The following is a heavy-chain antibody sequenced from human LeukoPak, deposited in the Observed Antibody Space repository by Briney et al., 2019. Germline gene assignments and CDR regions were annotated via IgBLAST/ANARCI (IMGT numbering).Heavy chain of an antibody. V-gene: IGHV3-23*01. CDR1: GFTFSSYG. J-gene: IGHJ4*02. CDR2: ISGSGGST. CDR3: ARRAGAYSHPYDY. Sequence: GGSLRLSCAASGFTFSSYGMSWVRQAPGKGLEWVSAISGSGGSTYYADSVKGRFTISRDNSKNTLYLQMNSLRADDAAVYYCARRAGAYSHPYDYWGQGTLVTVSS. D-gene: IGHD4/OR15-4a*01.